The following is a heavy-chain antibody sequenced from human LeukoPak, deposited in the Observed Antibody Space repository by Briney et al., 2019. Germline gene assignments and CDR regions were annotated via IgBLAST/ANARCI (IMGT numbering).Heavy chain of an antibody. D-gene: IGHD2-15*01. Sequence: GGSLRLSCAASGFTFSSYAMSWVRQAPGKGLEWVSAISGSGGSTCYADSVKGRFTISRDNSKNTLFLQMNSLRAEDTAVYFCASRDPCSGGTCYGLGYWGQGILVTVSS. V-gene: IGHV3-23*01. J-gene: IGHJ4*02. CDR1: GFTFSSYA. CDR3: ASRDPCSGGTCYGLGY. CDR2: ISGSGGST.